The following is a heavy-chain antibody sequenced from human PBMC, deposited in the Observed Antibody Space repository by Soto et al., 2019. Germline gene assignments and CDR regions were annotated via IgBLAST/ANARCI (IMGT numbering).Heavy chain of an antibody. CDR1: GFTFSRYA. V-gene: IGHV3-23*01. CDR3: AKQGDRVLMVNAIDY. J-gene: IGHJ4*02. CDR2: INDNGGNT. Sequence: SLRLSCAASGFTFSRYAMSWVRQAPGKGLEWVSTINDNGGNTYYADSVKGRFTISRDYSKNTLSLQMNSLRAEDTAVYYCAKQGDRVLMVNAIDYWGQGTLVTVSS. D-gene: IGHD2-8*01.